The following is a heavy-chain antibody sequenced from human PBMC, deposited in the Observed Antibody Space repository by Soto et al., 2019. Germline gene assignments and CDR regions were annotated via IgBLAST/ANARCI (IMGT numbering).Heavy chain of an antibody. D-gene: IGHD7-27*01. CDR1: GYTFSSYA. Sequence: ASVKVSCKASGYTFSSYAMHWVRQAPGQRLEWMGWINAGYGNTKSSQKFQDRVAISRDTSASTAYMELTSLRSEDTAVYYCARDTGDGTFDFWGQGTLVTVSS. CDR3: ARDTGDGTFDF. CDR2: INAGYGNT. J-gene: IGHJ4*02. V-gene: IGHV1-3*01.